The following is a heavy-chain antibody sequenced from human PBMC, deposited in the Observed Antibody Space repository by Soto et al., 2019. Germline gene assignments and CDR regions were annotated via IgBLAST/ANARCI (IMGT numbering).Heavy chain of an antibody. CDR2: IKNKANSYTT. CDR3: TRISLVGATGGRYFDY. V-gene: IGHV3-72*01. CDR1: GFIFSDHY. D-gene: IGHD1-26*01. J-gene: IGHJ4*02. Sequence: VQLVESGGGLVQPGGSLRLSCAASGFIFSDHYMDWVRQAPGKGLEWVGRIKNKANSYTTEYAASVKGRFTISRDDLKNSPDPQMNRLKTQDTAVYYCTRISLVGATGGRYFDYWGQGTLLTVSS.